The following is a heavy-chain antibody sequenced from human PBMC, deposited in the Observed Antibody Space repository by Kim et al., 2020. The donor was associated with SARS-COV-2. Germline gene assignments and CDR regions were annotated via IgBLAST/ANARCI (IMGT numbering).Heavy chain of an antibody. V-gene: IGHV5-10-1*01. J-gene: IGHJ4*02. CDR2: IDPSDSYT. D-gene: IGHD3-16*01. CDR1: GYSFNYW. Sequence: GESLKISCEGSGYSFNYWISWVRQMPGKGLEWMGRIDPSDSYTTYSPSFEGHVTISADKSISTAYLQWSSLKASDTAMYYCARHESPSPWVADYFFDYWGQGTLVTVSS. CDR3: ARHESPSPWVADYFFDY.